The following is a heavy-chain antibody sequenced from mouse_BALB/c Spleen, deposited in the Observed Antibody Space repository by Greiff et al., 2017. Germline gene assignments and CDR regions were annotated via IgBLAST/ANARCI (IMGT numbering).Heavy chain of an antibody. CDR3: ARGRGWGYDAMDY. CDR1: GFTFSSYA. J-gene: IGHJ4*01. D-gene: IGHD1-1*02. Sequence: EVQLVESGGGLVKPGGSLKLSCAASGFTFSSYAMSWVRQTPEKRLEWVASISSGGSTYYPDSVKGRFTISRDNARNILYLQMSSLRSEDTAMYYCARGRGWGYDAMDYWGQGTSVTVSS. CDR2: ISSGGST. V-gene: IGHV5-6-5*01.